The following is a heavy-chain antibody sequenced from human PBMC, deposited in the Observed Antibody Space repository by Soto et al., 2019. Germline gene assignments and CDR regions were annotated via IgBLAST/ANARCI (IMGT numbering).Heavy chain of an antibody. CDR3: AHRATMTIFGLIIDNGIWFDP. CDR1: GFSLSTSGAA. D-gene: IGHD3-3*01. Sequence: QINLIESGPTLVKPTQTLTLTCTFYGFSLSTSGAAVGWVRQPPGRALEWLALIYWDGDKRYNASLGNRLTNTKDTSMNQVVLTLTNVDPADTATYYCAHRATMTIFGLIIDNGIWFDPWGKGTRVIVSS. V-gene: IGHV2-5*02. CDR2: IYWDGDK. J-gene: IGHJ5*02.